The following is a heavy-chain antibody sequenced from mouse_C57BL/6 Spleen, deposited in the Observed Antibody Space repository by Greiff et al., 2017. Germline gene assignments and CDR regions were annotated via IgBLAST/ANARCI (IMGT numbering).Heavy chain of an antibody. CDR1: GYAFTNYL. CDR3: ARKDGSSWFAY. D-gene: IGHD2-3*01. J-gene: IGHJ3*01. Sequence: QVQLQQSGAELVRPGTSVKVSCKASGYAFTNYLIEWVKQRPGQGLEWIGVINPGSGGTNYNEKFKGKATLTADKSSRTAYMQLSSLTSEDSAVYFCARKDGSSWFAYWGQGTLVTVSA. V-gene: IGHV1-54*01. CDR2: INPGSGGT.